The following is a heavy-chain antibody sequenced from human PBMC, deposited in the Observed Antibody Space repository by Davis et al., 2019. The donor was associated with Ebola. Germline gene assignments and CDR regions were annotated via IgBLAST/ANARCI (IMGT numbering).Heavy chain of an antibody. D-gene: IGHD1-26*01. V-gene: IGHV1-69*06. J-gene: IGHJ6*02. CDR3: ARDQWELRAYYGMDV. CDR1: GGTFSSYA. Sequence: VKVSCKASGGTFSSYAISWVRQAPGQGLEWMGGIIPIFGTANYAQKFQGRVTITADKSTSTAYMELSSLRSEDTAVYYCARDQWELRAYYGMDVWGQGTTVTVSS. CDR2: IIPIFGTA.